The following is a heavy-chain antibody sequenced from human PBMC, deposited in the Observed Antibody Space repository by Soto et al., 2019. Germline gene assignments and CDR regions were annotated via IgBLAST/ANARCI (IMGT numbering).Heavy chain of an antibody. CDR3: ARVRTGD. CDR1: GDSIRDYY. D-gene: IGHD3-10*01. J-gene: IGHJ4*02. V-gene: IGHV4-59*01. Sequence: QVPLQESGPGLVKPSETLSLTCTVSGDSIRDYYWHWIRQPPGKGLEWIGHIHYTGSTYYNPSLKSRVTISVDTSKTQFSLTLSSVTAADTAVYYCARVRTGDWGQGALVTVSS. CDR2: IHYTGST.